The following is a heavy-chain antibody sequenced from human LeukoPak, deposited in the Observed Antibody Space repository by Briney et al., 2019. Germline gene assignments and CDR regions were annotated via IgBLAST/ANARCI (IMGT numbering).Heavy chain of an antibody. D-gene: IGHD6-19*01. CDR1: GGSFSGYY. J-gene: IGHJ4*02. CDR3: ASGGWNRRNDY. CDR2: IYYSGST. V-gene: IGHV4-59*12. Sequence: KPSETLSLTCAVYGGSFSGYYWSWIRQPPGKGLEWIGYIYYSGSTNYNPSLKSRVTISVDTSKNQFSLKLSSVTAADTAVYYCASGGWNRRNDYWGQGTLVTVSS.